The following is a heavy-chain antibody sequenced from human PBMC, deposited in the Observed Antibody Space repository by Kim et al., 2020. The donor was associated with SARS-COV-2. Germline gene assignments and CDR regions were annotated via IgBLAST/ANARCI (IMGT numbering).Heavy chain of an antibody. J-gene: IGHJ4*02. D-gene: IGHD2-2*01. V-gene: IGHV1-3*01. CDR3: ARLAYCSSTSCYASDY. Sequence: KVQGRVTITRDTSASTAYMELSSLRSEDTAVYYCARLAYCSSTSCYASDYWGQGTLVTVSS.